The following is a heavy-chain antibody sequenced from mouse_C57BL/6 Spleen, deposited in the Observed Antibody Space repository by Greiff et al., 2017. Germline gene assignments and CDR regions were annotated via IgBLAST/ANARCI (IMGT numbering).Heavy chain of an antibody. D-gene: IGHD3-2*01. V-gene: IGHV1-72*01. CDR1: GYTFTSYW. CDR2: IDRNSGGT. J-gene: IGHJ1*03. Sequence: QVQLQQSGAELVKPGASVKLSCKASGYTFTSYWMHWVKQRPGRGLEWIGRIDRNSGGTKYNEKFKSKATLTVDKPSSTAYMQRSSLASEDSAVYGCARETADWYFEGWGTGTTVTVSS. CDR3: ARETADWYFEG.